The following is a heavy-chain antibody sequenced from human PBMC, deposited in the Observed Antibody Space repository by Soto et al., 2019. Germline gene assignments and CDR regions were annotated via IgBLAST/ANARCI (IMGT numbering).Heavy chain of an antibody. CDR3: VRDIGDNWLDH. CDR2: TYYRSKWYS. Sequence: PSQTLSLTCAISGDSVSSNSVSWNWIRQSPSRGLEWLGRTYYRSKWYSDYAVSVKGRLTINPDTSKNQLSLQLSSVTPEDTAVYYYVRDIGDNWLDHWRQGTRVTVSS. CDR1: GDSVSSNSVS. J-gene: IGHJ5*02. D-gene: IGHD3-16*02. V-gene: IGHV6-1*01.